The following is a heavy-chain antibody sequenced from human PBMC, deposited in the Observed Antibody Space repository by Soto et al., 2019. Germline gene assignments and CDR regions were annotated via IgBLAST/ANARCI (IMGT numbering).Heavy chain of an antibody. Sequence: SETLSLTCAVSGYSISSGYFWGWIRQPPGKGLEWIGSTYHSGTTYYNPSLKSRVTISLDTSKNQFFLKLNSVTAADTALYYCVRDHYDSSGSIYDYWGQGTLVTVSS. D-gene: IGHD3-22*01. J-gene: IGHJ4*02. CDR1: GYSISSGYF. CDR3: VRDHYDSSGSIYDY. V-gene: IGHV4-38-2*02. CDR2: TYHSGTT.